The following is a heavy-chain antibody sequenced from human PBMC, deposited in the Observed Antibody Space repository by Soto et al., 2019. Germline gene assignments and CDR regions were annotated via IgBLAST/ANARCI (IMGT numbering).Heavy chain of an antibody. Sequence: SETLSLTCAVYGGSFSGYYWSWIRQPPGKGLEWIGSLYYTGSTHYNPSLRSRVAISVDTSKNQFSLKLSSVTAADSAVYYCARLDSTGYYGIDCWGQGALVTVSS. J-gene: IGHJ4*02. D-gene: IGHD3-9*01. CDR1: GGSFSGYY. CDR2: LYYTGST. V-gene: IGHV4-34*01. CDR3: ARLDSTGYYGIDC.